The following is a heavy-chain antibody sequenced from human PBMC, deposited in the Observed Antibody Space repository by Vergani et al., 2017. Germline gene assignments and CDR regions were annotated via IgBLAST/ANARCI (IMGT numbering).Heavy chain of an antibody. J-gene: IGHJ1*01. D-gene: IGHD3-22*01. CDR3: ARGRYYHDSSGYYSLYFQH. CDR2: IYHSGST. V-gene: IGHV4-4*02. Sequence: QVQLQESGPGLVKPSGTLSLTCAVSGGSISSSNWWSWVRQPPGKGLEWIGEIYHSGSTNYNPSSKSRVTISVDKSKNQFSLKLISVTAADTAVYYCARGRYYHDSSGYYSLYFQHWGQGTLVTVSS. CDR1: GGSISSSNW.